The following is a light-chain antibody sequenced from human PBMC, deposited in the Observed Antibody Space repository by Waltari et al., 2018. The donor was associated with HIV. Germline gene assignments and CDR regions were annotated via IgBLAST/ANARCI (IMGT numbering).Light chain of an antibody. CDR3: AAWDDSLSGWV. J-gene: IGLJ3*02. Sequence: HSALTQPPPASGTPRQTITPPCSRNSTKTAGHNQNRDQQLPATATKLRIYRNNQRPSGVPDRFSGSKSGTSAYLAISWLRSEDEADYYCAAWDDSLSGWVFGGGTKLTVL. CDR1: STKTAGHN. CDR2: RNN. V-gene: IGLV1-47*01.